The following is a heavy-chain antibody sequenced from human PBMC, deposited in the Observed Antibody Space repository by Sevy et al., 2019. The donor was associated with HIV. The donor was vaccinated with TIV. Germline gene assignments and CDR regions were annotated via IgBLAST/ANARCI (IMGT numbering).Heavy chain of an antibody. Sequence: SETLSLTCTVSGGSISSYYWSWIRQPPGKGLEWIGYIYYSGYTDYNPSLKSRVSISIDASQTQFSLKLSSVTAADTAVYFCARDNRPFYYGSGSYRYDYGMDVWDQGTTVTVSS. J-gene: IGHJ6*02. CDR3: ARDNRPFYYGSGSYRYDYGMDV. D-gene: IGHD3-10*01. CDR2: IYYSGYT. V-gene: IGHV4-59*01. CDR1: GGSISSYY.